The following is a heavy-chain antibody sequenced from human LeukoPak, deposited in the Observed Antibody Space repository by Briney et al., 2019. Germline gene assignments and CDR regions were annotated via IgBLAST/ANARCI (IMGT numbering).Heavy chain of an antibody. Sequence: GGPLRLSCAASGFTFSSYAMSWVRQAPGKGLEWVSAISGSGGSTYYADSVKGRFTISRDNSKNTLYLQMNSLRAEDTAVYYCAARGSGLFDYWGQGTLVTVSS. D-gene: IGHD3-10*01. CDR1: GFTFSSYA. V-gene: IGHV3-23*01. CDR3: AARGSGLFDY. J-gene: IGHJ4*02. CDR2: ISGSGGST.